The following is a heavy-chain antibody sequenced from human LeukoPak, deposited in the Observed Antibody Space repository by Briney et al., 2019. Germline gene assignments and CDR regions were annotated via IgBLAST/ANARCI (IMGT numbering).Heavy chain of an antibody. CDR2: TYYRSKWYN. D-gene: IGHD1-7*01. J-gene: IGHJ4*02. Sequence: SQTLSLTCAISGDNVSSNRAAWNWIRQSPLRGLEWLGRTYYRSKWYNDYAVSVKSRITISPDTSKNQFSLQLNSVTPEDTAVYYCARGSGITGLDYWGQGTLVTVSS. V-gene: IGHV6-1*01. CDR1: GDNVSSNRAA. CDR3: ARGSGITGLDY.